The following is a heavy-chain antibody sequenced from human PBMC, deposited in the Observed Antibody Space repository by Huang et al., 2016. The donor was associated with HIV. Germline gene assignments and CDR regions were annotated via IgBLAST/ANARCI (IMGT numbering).Heavy chain of an antibody. CDR2: IRGSDNTT. CDR3: AKDRVAGTGHCFDP. J-gene: IGHJ5*02. CDR1: GFSFSSYT. D-gene: IGHD6-19*01. Sequence: EVKLLESGGGLVQPGGSLRLSCAASGFSFSSYTMTWVRQAPGKGLDWVSSIRGSDNTTFYAGYVKGRFTISSDNSKDTLYLQMKSLVVEDTAVYYCAKDRVAGTGHCFDPWGQGTLVTVSS. V-gene: IGHV3-23*01.